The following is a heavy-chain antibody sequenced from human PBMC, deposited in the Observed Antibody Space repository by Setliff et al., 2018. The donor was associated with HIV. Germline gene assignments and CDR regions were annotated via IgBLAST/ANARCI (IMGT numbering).Heavy chain of an antibody. Sequence: PGGSLRLSCATSGFAFSDYDFHWVRQVTGEGLEWVSAIGTGGDTYYADSVKGRFTISRENAKNSLYLQMNNVRAGDTAVYYCVYGSGTQGVWFDPWGQGTLVTVSS. CDR1: GFAFSDYD. D-gene: IGHD3-10*01. V-gene: IGHV3-13*01. CDR3: VYGSGTQGVWFDP. CDR2: IGTGGDT. J-gene: IGHJ5*02.